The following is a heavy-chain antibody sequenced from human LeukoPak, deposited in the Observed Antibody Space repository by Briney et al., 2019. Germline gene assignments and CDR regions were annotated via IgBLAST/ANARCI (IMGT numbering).Heavy chain of an antibody. CDR2: IWYDGSNK. CDR1: GFTFSSYV. V-gene: IGHV3-33*01. J-gene: IGHJ4*02. CDR3: AREGSGTYSKYLDY. Sequence: GGSLRLSCAASGFTFSSYVMHWVRQAPGKGLEWVAVIWYDGSNKYSADSVKGRFITSRDNSKNMLYLQMNSLRAEDTAVYYCAREGSGTYSKYLDYWGQEPLVTVSS. D-gene: IGHD1-26*01.